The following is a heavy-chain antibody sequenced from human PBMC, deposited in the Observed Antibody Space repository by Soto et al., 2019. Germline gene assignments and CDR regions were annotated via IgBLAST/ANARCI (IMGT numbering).Heavy chain of an antibody. D-gene: IGHD7-27*01. CDR2: ISSSSSGI. Sequence: EVQLVESGGGLVQPGGSLRLSCATSGFILSDCAMNWVRQAPGKGLEWVSYISSSSSGIDYADSVKGRFTVSRDNARNSLYLQMNSVRAEDTAVYYCARDLSWGSNWYNYMDVWGKGTMVTVSS. CDR1: GFILSDCA. CDR3: ARDLSWGSNWYNYMDV. J-gene: IGHJ6*03. V-gene: IGHV3-48*01.